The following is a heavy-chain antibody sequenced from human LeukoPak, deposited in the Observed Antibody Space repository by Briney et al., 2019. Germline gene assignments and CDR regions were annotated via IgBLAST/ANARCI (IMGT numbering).Heavy chain of an antibody. CDR1: GYTFTSYG. CDR2: ISAYNGNT. J-gene: IGHJ4*02. D-gene: IGHD2-15*01. CDR3: ARAYCSGGSCYGRVDY. V-gene: IGHV1-18*01. Sequence: ASVKVSCKASGYTFTSYGISWVRQAPGQGLEWMGWISAYNGNTNYAQKLQGRVTMTTDTSTSTAYMELRSLRSDDTAVYYCARAYCSGGSCYGRVDYWGQGTLVTVSS.